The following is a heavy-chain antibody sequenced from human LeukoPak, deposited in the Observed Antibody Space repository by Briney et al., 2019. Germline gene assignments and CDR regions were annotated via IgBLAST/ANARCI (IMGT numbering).Heavy chain of an antibody. D-gene: IGHD3-22*01. V-gene: IGHV1-46*01. Sequence: ASVKVSCKGSGYTFTSYYMHWVRQAPGQGLEWMGNINPSGGSTSYAQKFQGRVTMTRDTSTSTVYMELSSLRSEDTAVYYCARGVITMIVVVHNWFDPWGQGTLVTVSS. CDR1: GYTFTSYY. CDR3: ARGVITMIVVVHNWFDP. J-gene: IGHJ5*02. CDR2: INPSGGST.